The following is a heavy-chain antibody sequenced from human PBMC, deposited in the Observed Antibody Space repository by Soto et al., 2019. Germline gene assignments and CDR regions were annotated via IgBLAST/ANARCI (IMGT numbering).Heavy chain of an antibody. CDR2: ISKSDYT. CDR3: AREDSIIIPALSDF. CDR1: GVAVSKYG. Sequence: RLSGAGCGVAVSKYGINWVRQATGKGLEWVSSISKSDYTYYSDSVKGRFTISRDNAKNSVSLQMNTLRVEDTAVYYCAREDSIIIPALSDFWGQGPLGSGPS. V-gene: IGHV3-21*01. J-gene: IGHJ4*02. D-gene: IGHD2-2*01.